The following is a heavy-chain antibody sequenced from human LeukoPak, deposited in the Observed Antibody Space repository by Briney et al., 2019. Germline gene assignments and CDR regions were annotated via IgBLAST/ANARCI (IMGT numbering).Heavy chain of an antibody. CDR2: ISSDGSSP. D-gene: IGHD5-24*01. V-gene: IGHV3-74*01. CDR1: GFTFRSYW. CDR3: ARGLYGHSIDY. Sequence: GGSLRLSCAASGFTFRSYWMHWVRQAPGKGLVWVSRISSDGSSPNYPDSVKGRFTISRDNAKNTLYLQMNSLRAEDTALYYCARGLYGHSIDYWGQGTLVTVSS. J-gene: IGHJ4*02.